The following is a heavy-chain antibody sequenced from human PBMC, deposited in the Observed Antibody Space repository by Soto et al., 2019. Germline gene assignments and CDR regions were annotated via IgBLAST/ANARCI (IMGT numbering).Heavy chain of an antibody. J-gene: IGHJ6*02. Sequence: GESLKISCKGSGYSFTNYWIGWVRQMPGKGLERMGIIYPGDSGTRYSPSFQGQVTITADKSISTAYLQWSSLKASDIALYYCARTSAAGKYYYGMDVWGQGTTVTVSS. V-gene: IGHV5-51*01. CDR3: ARTSAAGKYYYGMDV. CDR1: GYSFTNYW. CDR2: IYPGDSGT. D-gene: IGHD6-13*01.